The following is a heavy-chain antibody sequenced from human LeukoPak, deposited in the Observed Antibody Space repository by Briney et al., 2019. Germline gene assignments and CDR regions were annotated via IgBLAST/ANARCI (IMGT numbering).Heavy chain of an antibody. Sequence: GGSLRLPCAASGFTFRNYAMIWVRQAPGKGLEWVSGIGGSGDNAYYADSVKGRFTISRDNSKNTLYLQMNTLRVDDTALYYCTKVRTGYYYYLDSWGQGTLVTVSS. D-gene: IGHD3-9*01. CDR1: GFTFRNYA. J-gene: IGHJ4*02. CDR2: IGGSGDNA. V-gene: IGHV3-23*01. CDR3: TKVRTGYYYYLDS.